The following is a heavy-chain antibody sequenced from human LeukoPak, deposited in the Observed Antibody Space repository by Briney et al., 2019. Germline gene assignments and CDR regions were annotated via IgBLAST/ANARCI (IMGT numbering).Heavy chain of an antibody. CDR1: GFTFSSYG. Sequence: GGSLRLSCAASGFTFSSYGMHWVRQAPGKGLEWVALISNDAGNYYYADSVKGRFTISRDNSKNTLYLQMNSLRAEDTAVYYCAKDGSSSGRDFDYWGPGTLVTVSS. V-gene: IGHV3-30*18. CDR3: AKDGSSSGRDFDY. J-gene: IGHJ4*02. D-gene: IGHD6-6*01. CDR2: ISNDAGNY.